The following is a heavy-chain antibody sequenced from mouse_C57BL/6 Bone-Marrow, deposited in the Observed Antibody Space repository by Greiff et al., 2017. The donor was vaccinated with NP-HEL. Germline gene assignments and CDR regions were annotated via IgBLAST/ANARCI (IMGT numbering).Heavy chain of an antibody. V-gene: IGHV6-6*01. D-gene: IGHD2-1*01. CDR1: GFTFSDAW. CDR2: IRNKANNHAT. J-gene: IGHJ1*03. Sequence: EVKVEESGGGLVQPGGSMKLSCAASGFTFSDAWMDWVRQSPEKGLEWVAEIRNKANNHATYYAVSVKGRFTISRDDSKSSVYLRMNSLRAEVAGIYYCTRDGKGYFGVWGTGPTVTVSS. CDR3: TRDGKGYFGV.